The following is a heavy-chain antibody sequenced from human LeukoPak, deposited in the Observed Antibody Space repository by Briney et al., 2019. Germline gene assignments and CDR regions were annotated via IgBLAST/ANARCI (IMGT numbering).Heavy chain of an antibody. Sequence: GGSLRLSCAASGFTFSSYSMSWVRQAPGKGLEWVSSISSSSSYIYYADSVKGRFTISRDNAKNSLYLQMNSLRAEDTAVYYCARDPAENYYMDVWGKGTTVTVSS. J-gene: IGHJ6*03. CDR2: ISSSSSYI. V-gene: IGHV3-21*01. CDR3: ARDPAENYYMDV. CDR1: GFTFSSYS.